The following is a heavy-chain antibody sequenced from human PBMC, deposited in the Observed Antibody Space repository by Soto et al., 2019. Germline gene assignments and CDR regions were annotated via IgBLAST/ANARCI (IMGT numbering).Heavy chain of an antibody. J-gene: IGHJ5*02. CDR1: GGTFSSYT. D-gene: IGHD3-9*01. Sequence: GASVKVSCKASGGTFSSYTISWVRQAPGQGLEWMGRIIPILGIANYAQKFQGRVTITADKSTSTAYMELSSLRSEDTAVYYCARAGYDILTGYLEDNWFDPWGQGTLVTVSS. CDR2: IIPILGIA. CDR3: ARAGYDILTGYLEDNWFDP. V-gene: IGHV1-69*02.